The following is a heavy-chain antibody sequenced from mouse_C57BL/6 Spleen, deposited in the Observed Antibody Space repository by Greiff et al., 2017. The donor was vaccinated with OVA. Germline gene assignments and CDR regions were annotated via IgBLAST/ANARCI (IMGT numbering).Heavy chain of an antibody. V-gene: IGHV14-4*01. Sequence: EVQLKQSGAELVRPGASVKLSCTASGFNIKDDYMHWVKQRPEQGLEWIGWIDPENGDTEYASKFQGKATITADTSSNTAYLQLSSLTSEDTAVYYCTRGYLEGNYWGQGTTLTVSS. D-gene: IGHD2-14*01. CDR3: TRGYLEGNY. CDR1: GFNIKDDY. CDR2: IDPENGDT. J-gene: IGHJ2*01.